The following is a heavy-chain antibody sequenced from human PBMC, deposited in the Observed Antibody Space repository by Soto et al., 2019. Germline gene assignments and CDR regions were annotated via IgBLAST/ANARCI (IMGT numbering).Heavy chain of an antibody. D-gene: IGHD3-3*01. CDR1: GFTVSSNY. CDR3: ARLFWSGYSDDAFDI. CDR2: IYSGGST. Sequence: EVQLVESGGGLIQPGGSLRLSCAASGFTVSSNYMSWVRQAPGKGLEWVSVIYSGGSTYYADSVKGRFTISRDNSKNTLYLQMNSLRAEDTAVYYCARLFWSGYSDDAFDIWGQGTMVTVSS. V-gene: IGHV3-53*01. J-gene: IGHJ3*02.